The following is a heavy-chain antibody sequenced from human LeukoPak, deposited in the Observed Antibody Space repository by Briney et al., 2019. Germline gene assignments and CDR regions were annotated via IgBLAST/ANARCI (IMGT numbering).Heavy chain of an antibody. CDR3: ARDPGYYDSPSNIFDY. CDR2: IKQDGSEK. J-gene: IGHJ4*02. CDR1: GFTFSSYW. D-gene: IGHD3-22*01. V-gene: IGHV3-7*01. Sequence: PGGSLRLSCAASGFTFSSYWMSWVRQAPGKGLEWVANIKQDGSEKYYVDSVKGRFTISRDNAKNSLYLQMNSLRAEDTAVYYCARDPGYYDSPSNIFDYWAREPWSPSPQ.